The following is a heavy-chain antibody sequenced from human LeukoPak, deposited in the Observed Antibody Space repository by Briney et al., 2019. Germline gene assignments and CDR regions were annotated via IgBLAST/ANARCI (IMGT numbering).Heavy chain of an antibody. Sequence: PGGSLRLSCAASGFTFSSYEMNWVRQAPGKGLEWVSYISSSGSTIYYADSVKGRFTISRDNAKNSLYLQMNSLRAEDTAVYYCAKQDYFLYYYYMDVWGKGTTVTVSS. D-gene: IGHD2/OR15-2a*01. J-gene: IGHJ6*03. CDR1: GFTFSSYE. V-gene: IGHV3-48*03. CDR2: ISSSGSTI. CDR3: AKQDYFLYYYYMDV.